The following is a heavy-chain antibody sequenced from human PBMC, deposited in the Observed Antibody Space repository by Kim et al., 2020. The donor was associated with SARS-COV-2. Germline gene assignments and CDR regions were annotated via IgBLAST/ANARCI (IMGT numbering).Heavy chain of an antibody. CDR2: IGTSGVT. CDR1: GFTFGGYD. D-gene: IGHD3-10*01. J-gene: IGHJ6*02. V-gene: IGHV3-13*04. Sequence: GGSLRLSCAASGFTFGGYDMPWVRQVTGKGLEWVAAIGTSGVTLYAASVKGRFIISKENGENSLFLQMDSVRVGDTSTYYCTRGIHLWLGVDVWGRGTMVTVSS. CDR3: TRGIHLWLGVDV.